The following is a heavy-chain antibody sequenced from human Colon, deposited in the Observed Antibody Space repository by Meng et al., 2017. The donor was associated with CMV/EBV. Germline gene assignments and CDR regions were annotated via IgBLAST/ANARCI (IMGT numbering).Heavy chain of an antibody. D-gene: IGHD3-10*01. Sequence: CKASGYTFTAYPIHWVRQAPGQGLEWMGRINPNSGGTNYGLKFQGRVTMTRDTSISTAYMELSWLRSDDTALYFCASELRDGDYIDFWGPGTLVTVSS. J-gene: IGHJ4*02. CDR3: ASELRDGDYIDF. CDR1: GYTFTAYP. V-gene: IGHV1-2*06. CDR2: INPNSGGT.